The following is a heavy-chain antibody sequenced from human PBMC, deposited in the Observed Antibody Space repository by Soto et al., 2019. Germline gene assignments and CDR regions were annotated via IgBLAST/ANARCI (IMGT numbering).Heavy chain of an antibody. V-gene: IGHV1-69*13. Sequence: SVKVSCKASGGTFSSYAITWVRQAPGQGLEWMGGTIPIFGTANYALKFQGRVTIAADESTSTAYMELSNLRSEDTAVYYCARGDRVATVKGYYYGMDVWGQGTTVTVSS. CDR3: ARGDRVATVKGYYYGMDV. CDR2: TIPIFGTA. CDR1: GGTFSSYA. J-gene: IGHJ6*02. D-gene: IGHD5-12*01.